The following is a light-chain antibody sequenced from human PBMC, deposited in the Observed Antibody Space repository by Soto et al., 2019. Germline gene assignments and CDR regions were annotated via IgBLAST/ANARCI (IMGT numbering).Light chain of an antibody. CDR2: EVS. CDR1: SSDVGGYNY. Sequence: QSVLTQPPSSSVSPGQSVTISCTGTSSDVGGYNYVSWYLQHPGKAPKLMIYEVSKRPSGVPDRFSGSKSGNTASLTVSGLQAEDEADYYCSSYAGSNNPYVFGTGTKVTVL. J-gene: IGLJ1*01. V-gene: IGLV2-8*01. CDR3: SSYAGSNNPYV.